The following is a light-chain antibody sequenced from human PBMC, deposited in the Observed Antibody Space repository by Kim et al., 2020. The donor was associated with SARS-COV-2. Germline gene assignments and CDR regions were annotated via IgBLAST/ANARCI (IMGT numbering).Light chain of an antibody. CDR1: QRVRGSI. CDR3: QHYGSSPWT. Sequence: PGGKATLSSRAGQRVRGSILASCQKKPVQAPRLLIYGTSNTATVNPDTFRGSVSVTDFSLSISELEPEDIAVYYCQHYGSSPWTFGQGTKVDIK. V-gene: IGKV3-20*01. CDR2: GTS. J-gene: IGKJ1*01.